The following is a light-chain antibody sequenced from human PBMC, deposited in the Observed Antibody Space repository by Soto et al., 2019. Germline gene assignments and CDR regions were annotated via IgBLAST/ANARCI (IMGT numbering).Light chain of an antibody. Sequence: QSALTRPASVSGSPGQSITISCTGTSSDDGSYNLVSWYQQYPGKAPKLMIYEDDERPSGVSNRFSGSKSGNTASLTISGLQAEDEADYYCYSYAGRSTSVFGGGTKLTVL. CDR2: EDD. CDR1: SSDDGSYNL. V-gene: IGLV2-23*01. CDR3: YSYAGRSTSV. J-gene: IGLJ2*01.